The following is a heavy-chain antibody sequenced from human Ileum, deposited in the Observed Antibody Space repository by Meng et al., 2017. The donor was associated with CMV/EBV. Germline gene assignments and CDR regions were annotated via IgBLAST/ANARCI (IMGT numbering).Heavy chain of an antibody. CDR1: GFTFIDYY. Sequence: SGFTFIDYYMEWIRQGPGRGMEWISYINGTGTILYDDSVKGRFTISRDNTENSLYLQMNSLRAADTAVYYCARVAGGVYTFHWYFNLWGRGTLVTVSS. J-gene: IGHJ2*01. D-gene: IGHD2-8*01. V-gene: IGHV3-69-1*01. CDR3: ARVAGGVYTFHWYFNL. CDR2: INGTGTI.